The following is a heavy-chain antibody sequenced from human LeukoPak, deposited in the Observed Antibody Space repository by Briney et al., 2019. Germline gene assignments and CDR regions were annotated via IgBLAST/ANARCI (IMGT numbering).Heavy chain of an antibody. CDR3: AKGNRHSSGWSGFDP. CDR2: ISYDGSNK. V-gene: IGHV3-30*18. Sequence: PGGSLRLSCAASGFTFSSYGMHWVRQAPGKGLEWVAVISYDGSNKYYADSVKGRFTISRDNSKNTLYLQMNSLRAEDTAVYYCAKGNRHSSGWSGFDPWGQGTLVTVSS. CDR1: GFTFSSYG. J-gene: IGHJ5*02. D-gene: IGHD6-19*01.